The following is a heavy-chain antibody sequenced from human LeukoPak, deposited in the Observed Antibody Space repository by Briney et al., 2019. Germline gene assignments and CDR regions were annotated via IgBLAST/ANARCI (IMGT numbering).Heavy chain of an antibody. J-gene: IGHJ6*02. Sequence: TSVKLSCKASGSPFTVYYMLWARQAPGQGLGWMGWINPNSGGTNYAQKVQGRVTMTRDTSNSTAYMELSRLRSDDTAVYYCARGGDYDHYAMDVWGQGTTVSVSS. CDR1: GSPFTVYY. D-gene: IGHD3-16*01. CDR2: INPNSGGT. CDR3: ARGGDYDHYAMDV. V-gene: IGHV1-2*02.